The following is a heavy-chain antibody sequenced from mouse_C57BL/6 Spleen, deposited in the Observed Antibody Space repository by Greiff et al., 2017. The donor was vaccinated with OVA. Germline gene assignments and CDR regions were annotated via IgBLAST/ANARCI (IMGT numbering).Heavy chain of an antibody. Sequence: EVQLQQSGPELVKPGASVKISCKASGYTFTDYYMNWVKQSHGKSLEWIGDINPNNGGTSYNQKFKGKATLTVDKSSSTAYMELRSLTSEDSAVYYCARKRGTGPFDYWGQGTTLTVSS. V-gene: IGHV1-26*01. D-gene: IGHD4-1*01. J-gene: IGHJ2*01. CDR3: ARKRGTGPFDY. CDR2: INPNNGGT. CDR1: GYTFTDYY.